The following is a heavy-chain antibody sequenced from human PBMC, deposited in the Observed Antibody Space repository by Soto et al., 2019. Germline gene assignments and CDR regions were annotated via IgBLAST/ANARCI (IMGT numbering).Heavy chain of an antibody. CDR3: ARDSAYIVVVPGLYGMDV. D-gene: IGHD2-2*01. Sequence: GASVKVSCKASGYTFTSYYMHWVRQAPGQRLERMGIISPSGGSTSYAQKFQGRVTMTRDTSTSTVYMELSSLRSEDTAVYYCARDSAYIVVVPGLYGMDVWGQGTTVTVSS. V-gene: IGHV1-46*01. CDR2: ISPSGGST. CDR1: GYTFTSYY. J-gene: IGHJ6*02.